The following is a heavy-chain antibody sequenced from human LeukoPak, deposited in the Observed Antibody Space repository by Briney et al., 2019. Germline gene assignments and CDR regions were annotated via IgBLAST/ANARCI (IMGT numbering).Heavy chain of an antibody. CDR2: IYHSGST. Sequence: SETLSLTCTVSGYSISSGYYWAWIRQPPGKGLEWIGSIYHSGSTYYNPSLKSRVTISVDTSKNQFSLKLSSVTAADTAVYYCARAYYDYVWGTYYDAFDIWGQGTMVTVSS. CDR1: GYSISSGYY. CDR3: ARAYYDYVWGTYYDAFDI. V-gene: IGHV4-38-2*02. D-gene: IGHD3-16*01. J-gene: IGHJ3*02.